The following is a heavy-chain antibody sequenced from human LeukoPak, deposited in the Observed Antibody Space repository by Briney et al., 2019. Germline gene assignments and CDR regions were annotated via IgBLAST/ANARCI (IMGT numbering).Heavy chain of an antibody. Sequence: GGSLRLSCAASGFTFSDYSMNWVRQAPGKGLEWVSSISSRTTYISYADSLKGRFTISRDNAKNSLYLEMNSLRAEDTAVYYCVRDRSGSYPYYFDFWGQGTLVTVSS. CDR1: GFTFSDYS. CDR3: VRDRSGSYPYYFDF. CDR2: ISSRTTYI. V-gene: IGHV3-21*01. D-gene: IGHD1-26*01. J-gene: IGHJ4*02.